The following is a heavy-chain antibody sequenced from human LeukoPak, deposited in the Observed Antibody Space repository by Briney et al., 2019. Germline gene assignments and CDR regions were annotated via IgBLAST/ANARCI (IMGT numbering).Heavy chain of an antibody. CDR1: GFIFSTHD. CDR3: TSHTGTGDAFRPFHI. J-gene: IGHJ3*02. Sequence: GSLRLSCAASGFIFSTHDVNWVRQAPGKGLEWVSFINSRSSTIYYADSVKGRFTISRDNSKNSLYPQMNSLRAEDTAVYYCTSHTGTGDAFRPFHIWGQGTMVTVSS. CDR2: INSRSSTI. D-gene: IGHD2-21*02. V-gene: IGHV3-48*04.